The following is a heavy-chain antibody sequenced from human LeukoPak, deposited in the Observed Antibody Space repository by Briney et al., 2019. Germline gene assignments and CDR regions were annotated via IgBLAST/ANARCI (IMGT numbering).Heavy chain of an antibody. CDR1: GFTFSSYA. Sequence: PGGSLRLSCAASGFTFSSYAMSWVRQAPGKGLEWVSAVSGSGGSTHYADSVKGRFTISRDNSKNTLYLQMNSLRAEDTAVYYCAKQSTIAVAGIFDYWGQGTLVTVSS. V-gene: IGHV3-23*01. J-gene: IGHJ4*02. D-gene: IGHD6-19*01. CDR3: AKQSTIAVAGIFDY. CDR2: VSGSGGST.